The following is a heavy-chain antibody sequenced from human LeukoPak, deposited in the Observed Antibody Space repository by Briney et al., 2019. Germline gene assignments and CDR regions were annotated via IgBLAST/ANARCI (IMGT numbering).Heavy chain of an antibody. V-gene: IGHV4-34*01. CDR3: ARGGYYYDSSGPRFKNWFDP. D-gene: IGHD3-22*01. CDR2: INHSGST. CDR1: GGSFSGYY. J-gene: IGHJ5*02. Sequence: SETLSLTCAVYGGSFSGYYWSWIRQPPGKGLEWIGEINHSGSTNYNPSLKSRVTISVDTSKNQFSLKLSSVTAADTAVYYCARGGYYYDSSGPRFKNWFDPWGQGTLVTVSS.